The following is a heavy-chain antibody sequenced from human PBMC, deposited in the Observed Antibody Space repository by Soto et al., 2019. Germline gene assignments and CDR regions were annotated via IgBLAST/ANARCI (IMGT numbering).Heavy chain of an antibody. Sequence: SETLSLTCTASGGSIFSSYWTWIRQPPGKGLEWIGNVYYSGSTNYNPSLKSRITISVDTSKNQFSLNLSSVTAADTAVYYCASLDRLRFDYWGQGTLVTVSS. CDR3: ASLDRLRFDY. V-gene: IGHV4-59*12. J-gene: IGHJ4*02. CDR1: GGSIFSSY. D-gene: IGHD5-12*01. CDR2: VYYSGST.